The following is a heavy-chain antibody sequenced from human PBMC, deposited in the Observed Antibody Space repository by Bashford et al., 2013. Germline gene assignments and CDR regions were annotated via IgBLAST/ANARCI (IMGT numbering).Heavy chain of an antibody. D-gene: IGHD3-3*01. CDR1: GGSVSSSSYY. V-gene: IGHV4-39*01. Sequence: SETLSLTCSVSGGSVSSSSYYWGWVRQSPGKGLQWIGSLSYGGSSYYNPSLESRVTISIDTSKNQFSLKMNSVTAADTAVYYCASEAPVFGVVKPKYYFDYWGQGTLVTVSS. CDR3: ASEAPVFGVVKPKYYFDY. CDR2: LSYGGSS. J-gene: IGHJ4*02.